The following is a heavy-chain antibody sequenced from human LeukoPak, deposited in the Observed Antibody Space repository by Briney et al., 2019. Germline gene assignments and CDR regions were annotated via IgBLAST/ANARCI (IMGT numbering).Heavy chain of an antibody. Sequence: GASVKVSCKASGYTFTCYYMHWVRQAPGQGLEWMGIINPSGGSTSYAQKFQGRVTMTRDTSTSTAYMELSSLRSEDTAVYYCARDMNGGGDYWGQGTLVTVSS. V-gene: IGHV1-46*01. CDR2: INPSGGST. J-gene: IGHJ4*02. CDR3: ARDMNGGGDY. D-gene: IGHD2-8*01. CDR1: GYTFTCYY.